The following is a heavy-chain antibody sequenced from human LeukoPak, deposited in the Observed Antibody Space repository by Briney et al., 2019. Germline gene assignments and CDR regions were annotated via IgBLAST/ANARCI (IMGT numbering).Heavy chain of an antibody. CDR1: GFTVSSNY. Sequence: RGSLRLSCAASGFTVSSNYMSWVRQAPGKGLEWVSVIYSGGSTYYADSVKGRFTISRDNSKNTLYLQMNSLRAEDTAVYYCASDLLGTKAAAGSDYWGQGTLVTVSS. J-gene: IGHJ4*02. CDR2: IYSGGST. V-gene: IGHV3-53*01. CDR3: ASDLLGTKAAAGSDY. D-gene: IGHD6-13*01.